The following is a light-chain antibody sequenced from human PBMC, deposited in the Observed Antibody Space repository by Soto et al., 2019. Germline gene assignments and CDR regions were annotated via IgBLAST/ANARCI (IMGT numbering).Light chain of an antibody. V-gene: IGKV3-11*01. CDR1: QSVSSY. CDR2: DAS. Sequence: EIVLTQSPATLSLSPGERATLSCRASQSVSSYLAWYQQKPGRAPRLLIYDASHRATGIPARFSGSGSGTDFTLTISSLDPEDFALYYCQQRSNWPITFGQGTRLEIK. CDR3: QQRSNWPIT. J-gene: IGKJ5*01.